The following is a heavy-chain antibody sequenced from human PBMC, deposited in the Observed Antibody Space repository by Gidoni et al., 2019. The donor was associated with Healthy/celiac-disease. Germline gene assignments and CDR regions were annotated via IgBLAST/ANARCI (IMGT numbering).Heavy chain of an antibody. J-gene: IGHJ1*01. Sequence: EVQLVESGGGLVKPGGSLRLSCAASGFTFSNAWMSWVRQAPGKGLEWVGRIKSKTDGGTTDYAAPVKGRFTISRDDSKNTLYLQMNSLKTEDTAVYYCTTDHSSGWSRYFQHWGQGTLVTVSS. V-gene: IGHV3-15*01. CDR1: GFTFSNAW. CDR3: TTDHSSGWSRYFQH. CDR2: IKSKTDGGTT. D-gene: IGHD6-19*01.